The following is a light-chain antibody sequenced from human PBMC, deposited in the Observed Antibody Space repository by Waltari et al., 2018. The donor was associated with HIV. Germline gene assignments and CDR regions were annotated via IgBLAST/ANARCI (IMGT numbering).Light chain of an antibody. J-gene: IGLJ2*01. Sequence: YALTQPPSVSVSPGQTATIACYGDELTRHYIHWYRHKAGQAPVLVMCKDKERPSGIPERFSGSTSGTTVTLTISGVQAEDEADYYCQSTDSSATRVFGGGTKLTVL. CDR3: QSTDSSATRV. V-gene: IGLV3-25*03. CDR1: ELTRHY. CDR2: KDK.